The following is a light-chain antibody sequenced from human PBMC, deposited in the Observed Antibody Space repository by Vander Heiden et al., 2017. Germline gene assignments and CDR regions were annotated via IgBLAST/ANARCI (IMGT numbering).Light chain of an antibody. CDR1: QDLSNY. CDR3: QQYDNLRIT. CDR2: DAS. V-gene: IGKV1-33*01. Sequence: DIQMTQSPSSLSASVGDRVTITCQASQDLSNYLNWYQQKPGKAPKLLIYDASNLETGVPSRFSGSGSGTDFTFTISSLQPEDIATYYCQQYDNLRITFGQGTRLEIK. J-gene: IGKJ5*01.